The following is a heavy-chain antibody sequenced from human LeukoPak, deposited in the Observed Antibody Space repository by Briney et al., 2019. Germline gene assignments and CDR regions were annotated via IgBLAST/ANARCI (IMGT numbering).Heavy chain of an antibody. J-gene: IGHJ4*02. Sequence: GGSLRLSCAASGFTFTNAWMSWVRQAPGKGLEWVGRSKSKIDGGTTDYAAPVKGRFTISRDDSKNTLYLQMNSLRAEDTAVYYCASPRHGYRGFDYWGQGTLVTVSS. D-gene: IGHD5-12*01. CDR3: ASPRHGYRGFDY. V-gene: IGHV3-15*01. CDR1: GFTFTNAW. CDR2: SKSKIDGGTT.